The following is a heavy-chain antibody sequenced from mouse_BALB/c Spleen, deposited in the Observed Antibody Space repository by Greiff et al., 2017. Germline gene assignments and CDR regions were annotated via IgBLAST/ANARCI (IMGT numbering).Heavy chain of an antibody. Sequence: QVQLQQSGPGLVAPSQSLSITCTVSGFSLTSYGVHWVRQPPGKGLEWLGVIWAGGSTNYNSALMSRLSISKDNSKSQVFLKMNSLQTDDTAMYYCARDYYDYEEGFAYWGQGTLVTVSA. J-gene: IGHJ3*01. D-gene: IGHD2-4*01. V-gene: IGHV2-9*02. CDR1: GFSLTSYG. CDR3: ARDYYDYEEGFAY. CDR2: IWAGGST.